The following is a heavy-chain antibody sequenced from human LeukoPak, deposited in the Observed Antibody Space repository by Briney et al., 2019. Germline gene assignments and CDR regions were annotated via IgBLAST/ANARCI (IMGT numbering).Heavy chain of an antibody. Sequence: PGGSLRLSCAASGFTFSDYYMSWIRQAPGKGLECISFISGSGDTIYYRDSVKGRFIISRDSAKESLHLQMNSLRVEDTAIYCARGEIVGTPDDAFDIWGHGTMVSVSS. CDR1: GFTFSDYY. D-gene: IGHD1-26*01. J-gene: IGHJ3*02. V-gene: IGHV3-11*01. CDR2: ISGSGDTI. CDR3: ARGEIVGTPDDAFDI.